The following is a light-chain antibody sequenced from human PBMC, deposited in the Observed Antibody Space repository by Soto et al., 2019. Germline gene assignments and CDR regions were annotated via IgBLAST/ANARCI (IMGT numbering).Light chain of an antibody. Sequence: EIVLTQSPATLSLSPGERATLSCRASQSFSSYLAWYQQKPGQAPRLLIYDASKRATGIPARFSGRGSGTDWGVRSGRVGAEDFAVYYCQQRSNWPPVITFGQGTRLEIK. CDR2: DAS. CDR1: QSFSSY. CDR3: QQRSNWPPVIT. V-gene: IGKV3-11*01. J-gene: IGKJ5*01.